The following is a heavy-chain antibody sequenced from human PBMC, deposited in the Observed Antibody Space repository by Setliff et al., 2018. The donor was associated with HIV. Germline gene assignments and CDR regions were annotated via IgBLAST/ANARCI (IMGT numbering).Heavy chain of an antibody. CDR3: ARDAGPHYGSGPPLEY. Sequence: PSETLSLTCVVSGYSISSSNWWSWIRQPAGKGLEWIGGIYTSGNINYNPSLKSRLTMSIDTSKNQFSLKLSSVTATDTAVYYCARDAGPHYGSGPPLEYWGQGIQVTVSS. J-gene: IGHJ4*02. D-gene: IGHD3-10*01. V-gene: IGHV4-4*07. CDR2: IYTSGNI. CDR1: GYSISSSNW.